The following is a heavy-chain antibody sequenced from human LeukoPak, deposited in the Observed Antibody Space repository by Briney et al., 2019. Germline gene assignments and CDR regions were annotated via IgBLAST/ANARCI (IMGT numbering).Heavy chain of an antibody. CDR3: ARSQYCSSTSCHLYYYYYYYMDV. V-gene: IGHV3-48*04. J-gene: IGHJ6*03. CDR1: GFTVSSNY. Sequence: GGSLRLSCAASGFTVSSNYMNWVRQAPGKGLEWVSYISSSSSTIYYADSVKGRFTISRDNAKNSLYLQMNSLRAEDTAVYYCARSQYCSSTSCHLYYYYYYYMDVWGKGTTVTVSS. D-gene: IGHD2-2*01. CDR2: ISSSSSTI.